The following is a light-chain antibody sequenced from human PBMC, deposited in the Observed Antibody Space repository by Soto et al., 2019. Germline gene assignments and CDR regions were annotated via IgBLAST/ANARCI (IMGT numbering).Light chain of an antibody. J-gene: IGKJ1*01. V-gene: IGKV1-5*01. Sequence: DIEMSQSPSTLSASVGDRVTITCRASQRIRYWVAWYQHKPGKAPKLLIYDASTVESGVPTRFSGSGSGTEFTLTISSLHPDDFATYYCPHYNSLSTFGRGTKVDI. CDR1: QRIRYW. CDR3: PHYNSLST. CDR2: DAS.